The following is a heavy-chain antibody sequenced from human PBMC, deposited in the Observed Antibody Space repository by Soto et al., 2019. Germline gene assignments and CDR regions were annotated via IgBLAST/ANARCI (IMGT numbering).Heavy chain of an antibody. Sequence: ASVKVSCKASGYMFTGFYLHWVRQAPGQGLEWMGWIDPNNGVTTYAKNFQGRVTMTRDSSISTAYMELSSLRSDDTAVYFCAAAAIPVAGRHPDFWGQGTVVTVSS. V-gene: IGHV1-2*02. CDR2: IDPNNGVT. D-gene: IGHD6-19*01. CDR3: AAAAIPVAGRHPDF. J-gene: IGHJ4*02. CDR1: GYMFTGFY.